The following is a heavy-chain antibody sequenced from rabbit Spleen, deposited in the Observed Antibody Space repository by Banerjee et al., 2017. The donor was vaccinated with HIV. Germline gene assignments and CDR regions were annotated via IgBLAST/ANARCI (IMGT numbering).Heavy chain of an antibody. CDR1: GVSFSFSSY. Sequence: QEQLEESGGGLVQPEGSLTLTCTASGVSFSFSSYMCWVRQAPGKGLEWIACIDTGSSGFPYFATWAKGRFTCSKTSSTTVTLQMTRLTAADTATYFCARDTSSSFSSYGMDLWGPGTLVTVS. D-gene: IGHD1-1*01. CDR2: IDTGSSGFP. V-gene: IGHV1S45*01. J-gene: IGHJ6*01. CDR3: ARDTSSSFSSYGMDL.